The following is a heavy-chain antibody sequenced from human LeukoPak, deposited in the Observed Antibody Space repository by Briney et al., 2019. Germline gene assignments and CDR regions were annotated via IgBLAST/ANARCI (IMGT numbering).Heavy chain of an antibody. D-gene: IGHD3-16*01. Sequence: GRSLRLSCAASGFTFSRDWMHWVRQAPGKGLEWVSRIDSNGGSTTYADSVRGRFTISRDNAKNTLYLQMNSLRAEDTAVYYCASLLSGGGYALDVWGQGTLVTVSS. CDR3: ASLLSGGGYALDV. CDR2: IDSNGGST. J-gene: IGHJ3*01. V-gene: IGHV3-74*01. CDR1: GFTFSRDW.